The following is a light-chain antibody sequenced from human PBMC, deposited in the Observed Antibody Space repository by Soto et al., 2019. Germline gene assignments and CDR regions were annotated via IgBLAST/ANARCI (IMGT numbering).Light chain of an antibody. CDR3: QQYNNWPRT. V-gene: IGKV3-15*01. CDR2: GAS. Sequence: EIVMTQSPATLSVSPGETATLSCRASQSVSSTLAWYQQKPGQAPRLLIYGASTRATGIPARFSGSGSGTEFTLTISRLQSEDSAVYHCQQYNNWPRTFGQGTKVEIK. CDR1: QSVSST. J-gene: IGKJ1*01.